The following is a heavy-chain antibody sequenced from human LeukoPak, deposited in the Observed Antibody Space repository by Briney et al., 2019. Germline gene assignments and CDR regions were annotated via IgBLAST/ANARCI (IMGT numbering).Heavy chain of an antibody. CDR1: GFTFSSYE. CDR2: ISSSGSTI. J-gene: IGHJ4*02. CDR3: ARDRRQQLDFDY. Sequence: GGSLRLSCAASGFTFSSYEMNWVRQASGEGLEWVSYISSSGSTIYYADSVKGRFTISRDNAKNSLYLQMNSLRAEDTAVYYCARDRRQQLDFDYWGQGTLVTVSS. V-gene: IGHV3-48*03. D-gene: IGHD6-13*01.